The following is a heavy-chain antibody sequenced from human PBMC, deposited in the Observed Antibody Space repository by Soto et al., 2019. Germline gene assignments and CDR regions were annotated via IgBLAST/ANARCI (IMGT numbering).Heavy chain of an antibody. CDR3: AGPRYYSDSSGYRGYYFDY. Sequence: QVQLVQSGAEVKKPGSSVKVSCKASGGTFSSYAISWVRQAPGQGLEWVGGIIPICGTANYAQKFQGRVTIIADESTSTAYMELSSLRSEDTAVYYCAGPRYYSDSSGYRGYYFDYWGQGTLVTVSS. CDR2: IIPICGTA. J-gene: IGHJ4*02. D-gene: IGHD3-22*01. V-gene: IGHV1-69*01. CDR1: GGTFSSYA.